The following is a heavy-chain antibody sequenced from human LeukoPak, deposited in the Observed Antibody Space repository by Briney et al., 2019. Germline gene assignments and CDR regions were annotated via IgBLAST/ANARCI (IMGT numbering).Heavy chain of an antibody. CDR1: GFTFSGSA. V-gene: IGHV3-73*01. CDR2: IRSKANSYAT. Sequence: GGSLRLSCAASGFTFSGSAMHWVRQASGKGLEWVGRIRSKANSYATAYAASVKGRFTISRDDSKNAAYLQMNRLKTEDTAVYYCTRHSEGYYYGSGSYYKRFDYWGQGTLVTVSS. J-gene: IGHJ4*02. CDR3: TRHSEGYYYGSGSYYKRFDY. D-gene: IGHD3-10*01.